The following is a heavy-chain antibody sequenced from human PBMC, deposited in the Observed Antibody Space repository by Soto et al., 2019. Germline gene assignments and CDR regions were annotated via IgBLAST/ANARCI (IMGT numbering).Heavy chain of an antibody. Sequence: SETLSLTCTVSGGFIWGWIRQSPDKGLEWIGYIYNSGRYNYNPSLESRLTVSIDTSKNQFSLRLASVTAADTAVYYCARTLPNRQLFDSWSQGTLVTVSS. CDR2: IYNSGRY. J-gene: IGHJ4*02. CDR3: ARTLPNRQLFDS. D-gene: IGHD1-1*01. V-gene: IGHV4-59*01. CDR1: GGFI.